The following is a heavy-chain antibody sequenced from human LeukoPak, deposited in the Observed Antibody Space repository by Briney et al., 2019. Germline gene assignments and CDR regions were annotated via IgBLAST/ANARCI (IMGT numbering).Heavy chain of an antibody. CDR2: IDTAGGT. CDR1: GFTFSTYD. Sequence: GGSLRLSCAASGFTFSTYDMHWVRQTTEKGLEWVSAIDTAGGTVYTDSVKGRFTISRDSAKNSLYLQMNSLRAGDTAVYYCAREIAVAGFWYFDLWGRGTLVTVSS. CDR3: AREIAVAGFWYFDL. J-gene: IGHJ2*01. D-gene: IGHD6-19*01. V-gene: IGHV3-13*01.